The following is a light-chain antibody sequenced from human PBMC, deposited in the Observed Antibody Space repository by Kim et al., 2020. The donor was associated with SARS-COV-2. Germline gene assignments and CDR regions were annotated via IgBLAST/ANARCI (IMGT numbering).Light chain of an antibody. CDR3: QQVNSYPLT. J-gene: IGKJ4*01. V-gene: IGKV1-9*01. Sequence: ASVGDRVTITCRASHGISSYLALYQQKPGEAPNRLIYAASTLQSGVPSRFSGSGSGTDFTLTISSLQPEDFATYYCQQVNSYPLTFGGGTKVDIK. CDR2: AAS. CDR1: HGISSY.